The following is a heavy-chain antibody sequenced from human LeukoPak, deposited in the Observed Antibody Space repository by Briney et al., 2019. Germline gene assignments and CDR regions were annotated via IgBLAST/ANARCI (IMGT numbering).Heavy chain of an antibody. CDR1: GGSISSDSYY. D-gene: IGHD6-13*01. V-gene: IGHV4-39*01. Sequence: SETLSLTCTVSGGSISSDSYYWAWIRQPPGKGLEWIASIYYSGSTYYNPSLKSRVTISVDTSRNQFSLKLSSVTAADTAVYYCASLAAAGLSEGYWGQGTLVTVSS. J-gene: IGHJ4*02. CDR2: IYYSGST. CDR3: ASLAAAGLSEGY.